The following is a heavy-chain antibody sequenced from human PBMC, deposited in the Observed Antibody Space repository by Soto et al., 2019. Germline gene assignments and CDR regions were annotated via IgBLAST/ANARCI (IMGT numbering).Heavy chain of an antibody. J-gene: IGHJ4*02. CDR2: ISSDGSST. CDR1: GFSFRSYW. CDR3: AREYYGVLTGYYNDY. Sequence: EVQLVESGGGLVQSGGSLGLSCAASGFSFRSYWMHWVRQAPGKGLVWVARISSDGSSTTYADSANGRFTISRDNAANTLYLQMSSLRAEDTAVYYCAREYYGVLTGYYNDYWGLGTLVTVSS. D-gene: IGHD3-9*01. V-gene: IGHV3-74*01.